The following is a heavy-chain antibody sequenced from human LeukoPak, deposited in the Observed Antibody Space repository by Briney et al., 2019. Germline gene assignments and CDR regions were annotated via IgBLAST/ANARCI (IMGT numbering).Heavy chain of an antibody. J-gene: IGHJ4*02. V-gene: IGHV4-4*07. D-gene: IGHD6-19*01. Sequence: SETLSLTCTVSGGSISRYYGSWIRQPAGKGLEWIGRIYTSGSTNYNPSLKSRVTMSVDTSKNQFSLKLSSVTAADTAVYYCARRGWLGDFDYWGQGTLVTVSS. CDR2: IYTSGST. CDR1: GGSISRYY. CDR3: ARRGWLGDFDY.